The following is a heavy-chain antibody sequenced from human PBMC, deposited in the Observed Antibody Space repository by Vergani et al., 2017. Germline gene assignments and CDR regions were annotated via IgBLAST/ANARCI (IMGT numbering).Heavy chain of an antibody. D-gene: IGHD3-10*01. CDR3: ARDPPGSVRGEDYYYYYGMDV. Sequence: EVQLVESGGGLVKPGGSLRLSCAASGFTFSSYSMNWVRQAPGKGLEWVSSISSSSSYIYYADSVKGRFTISRDNAKNSLYLQMNSLRDEDTAVYYCARDPPGSVRGEDYYYYYGMDVWGQGTTVTVSS. J-gene: IGHJ6*02. CDR2: ISSSSSYI. CDR1: GFTFSSYS. V-gene: IGHV3-21*01.